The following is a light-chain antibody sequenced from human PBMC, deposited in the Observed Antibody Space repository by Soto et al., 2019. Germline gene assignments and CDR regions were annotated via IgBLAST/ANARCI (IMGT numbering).Light chain of an antibody. Sequence: QSALTQPASVSGSPGQSITISCTGTSSDVGGYNYVSWYQQHPGKAPKLMIYEVSNRPSGVSNRFSGSKSGNTASLTISGLQAXXXADYYCSSYTSSSTLVFGGGTKLTV. V-gene: IGLV2-14*01. CDR1: SSDVGGYNY. CDR2: EVS. CDR3: SSYTSSSTLV. J-gene: IGLJ2*01.